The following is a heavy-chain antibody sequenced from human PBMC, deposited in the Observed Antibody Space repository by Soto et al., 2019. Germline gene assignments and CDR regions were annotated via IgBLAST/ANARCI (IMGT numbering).Heavy chain of an antibody. CDR3: ARRAVVAVTGSLETWLDP. Sequence: SETLSLTCAVSGGWSWVRQPPGMGLEWIGEIYHSGSTDYKTSRGTISVDTSKNQFSLKVNSVTAADTAVYYCARRAVVAVTGSLETWLDPWGQGILVTVSS. J-gene: IGHJ5*02. CDR1: GG. D-gene: IGHD2-21*01. CDR2: IYHSGST. V-gene: IGHV4-4*02.